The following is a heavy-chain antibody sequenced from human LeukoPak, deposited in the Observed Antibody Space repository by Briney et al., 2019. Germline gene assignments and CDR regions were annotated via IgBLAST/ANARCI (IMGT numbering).Heavy chain of an antibody. CDR1: GYTFTSYD. D-gene: IGHD3-3*01. V-gene: IGHV1-8*01. CDR2: MNSNSGNT. Sequence: ASVKVSCKASGYTFTSYDINWVRQATGQGLEWMGWMNSNSGNTGYAQKFQGRVTMTRNTSISTAYMELSSLRSEDTAVYYCARGESSYDFWSGYSTYWGQGTLVTVSS. J-gene: IGHJ4*02. CDR3: ARGESSYDFWSGYSTY.